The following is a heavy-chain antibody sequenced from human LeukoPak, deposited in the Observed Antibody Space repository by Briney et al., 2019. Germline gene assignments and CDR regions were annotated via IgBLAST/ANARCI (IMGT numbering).Heavy chain of an antibody. V-gene: IGHV4-39*07. J-gene: IGHJ4*02. CDR1: GGSISSSSYY. D-gene: IGHD3-22*01. CDR2: IYYSGST. CDR3: ARGTYYDSSGFVY. Sequence: PSETLSLTCTVSGGSISSSSYYWGWIRQPPGKGLEWIGSIYYSGSTYYNPSLKSRVTISVDTSKNQFSLKLSSVTAADTAVYYCARGTYYDSSGFVYWGQGTLVTVSS.